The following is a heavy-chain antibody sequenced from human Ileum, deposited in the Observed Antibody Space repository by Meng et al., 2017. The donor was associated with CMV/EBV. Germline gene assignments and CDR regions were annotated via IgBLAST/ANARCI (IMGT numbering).Heavy chain of an antibody. J-gene: IGHJ6*02. D-gene: IGHD6-6*01. CDR3: AREQYSSSSLRVSRYYYYGMDV. V-gene: IGHV1-2*02. CDR1: GYTFTGYY. CDR2: INPNSGGT. Sequence: ASVKVSCKASGYTFTGYYMLWVRQAPGQGLEWMGWINPNSGGTNYAQKFQGRVTMTRDTSISTAYMELSRLRSGDTAVYYCAREQYSSSSLRVSRYYYYGMDVWGQGTTVTVSS.